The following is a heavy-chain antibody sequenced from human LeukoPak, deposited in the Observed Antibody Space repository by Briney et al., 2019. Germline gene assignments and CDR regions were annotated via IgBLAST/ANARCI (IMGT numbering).Heavy chain of an antibody. J-gene: IGHJ6*03. V-gene: IGHV3-30*02. Sequence: GGSLRLSCAASGFTFSSYGMHWVRQAPGKGLEWVAFIRYDGSNKYYADSVKGRFTISRDNAKKSVYLHMSSLRAEDTALYYCARLSAYYYGSYFYYYMDVWGKGTTVTVSS. D-gene: IGHD3-10*01. CDR2: IRYDGSNK. CDR3: ARLSAYYYGSYFYYYMDV. CDR1: GFTFSSYG.